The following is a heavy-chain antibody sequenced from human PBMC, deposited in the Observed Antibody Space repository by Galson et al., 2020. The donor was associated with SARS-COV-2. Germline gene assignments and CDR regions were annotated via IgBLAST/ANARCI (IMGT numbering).Heavy chain of an antibody. CDR1: GFTFDDYG. CDR3: ARGNKQWLVRSNWYFDL. V-gene: IGHV3-20*04. D-gene: IGHD6-19*01. CDR2: INWNGGST. J-gene: IGHJ2*01. Sequence: GESLKISCTASGFTFDDYGMSWVRQAPGKGLEWVSGINWNGGSTGYADSVKGRFTISRDNAKNSLYLQMNSLRAEDTALYYCARGNKQWLVRSNWYFDLWGRGTLVTVSS.